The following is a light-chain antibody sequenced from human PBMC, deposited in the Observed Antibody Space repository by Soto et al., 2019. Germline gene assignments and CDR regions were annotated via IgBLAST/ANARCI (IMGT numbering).Light chain of an antibody. CDR2: EVN. CDR3: SSYAGSNNVV. J-gene: IGLJ2*01. CDR1: SSDVGGYNY. Sequence: QSVLSQPPSASGSPGQSVTISCTGTSSDVGGYNYVFWYQQDPGKAPKLMIYEVNKRPSGVPDRFSGSKSGNTASLTVSGLQPEDDSDYYCSSYAGSNNVVFGGGTKLTVL. V-gene: IGLV2-8*01.